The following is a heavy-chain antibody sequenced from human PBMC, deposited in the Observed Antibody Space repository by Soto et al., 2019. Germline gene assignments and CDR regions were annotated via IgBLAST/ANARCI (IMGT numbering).Heavy chain of an antibody. CDR2: TYYRSKWYN. V-gene: IGHV6-1*01. CDR3: ARELLEVSRKWLVTPGLHNWFDP. J-gene: IGHJ5*02. Sequence: PSQTLSLTCAISGDSVSSNSAAWNWIRQSPSRGLEWLGRTYYRSKWYNDYAVSVKSRITINPDTSKNQFSLQLNSVTPEDTAVYYCARELLEVSRKWLVTPGLHNWFDPWGQGTLVTVSS. D-gene: IGHD6-19*01. CDR1: GDSVSSNSAA.